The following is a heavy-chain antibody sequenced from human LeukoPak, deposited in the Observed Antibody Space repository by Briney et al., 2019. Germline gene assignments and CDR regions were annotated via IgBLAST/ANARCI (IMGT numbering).Heavy chain of an antibody. J-gene: IGHJ4*02. Sequence: SETLSLTCTVSGGSISSGGYYWSWIRQHPGKGLEWIGYIYYSGSTYYNPSLKSRVTISVDTSKNQFSLKLSSVTAEDTAVYYCAKDERYYDSSGYFDYWGQGTLVTVSS. CDR3: AKDERYYDSSGYFDY. V-gene: IGHV4-31*03. D-gene: IGHD3-22*01. CDR1: GGSISSGGYY. CDR2: IYYSGST.